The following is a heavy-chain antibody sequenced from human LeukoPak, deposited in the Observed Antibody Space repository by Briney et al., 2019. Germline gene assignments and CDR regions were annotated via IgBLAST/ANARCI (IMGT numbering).Heavy chain of an antibody. CDR3: ARDQLLRG. CDR1: GGTFSSYT. Sequence: SVKVSCKASGGTFSSYTISWVRQAPGQGLEWMGRIIPILGIANYAQKFQGRVTITTDESTSTAYMELSSLRSEDTAVYYCARDQLLRGWGQGTLVTVSS. J-gene: IGHJ4*02. CDR2: IIPILGIA. V-gene: IGHV1-69*16. D-gene: IGHD1-26*01.